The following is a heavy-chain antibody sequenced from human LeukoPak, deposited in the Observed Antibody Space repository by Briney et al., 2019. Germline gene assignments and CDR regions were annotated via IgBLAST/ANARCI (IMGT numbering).Heavy chain of an antibody. CDR3: ARHLRRNYRTNWYFDY. Sequence: PSETLSLTCTVSGGSISSYYWSWIRQPPGKGLEWIGYIYYSGSTNYNPSLKSRVTISVDTSKNQFSLKLSSVTAADTAVYYCARHLRRNYRTNWYFDYWGQGTLVTVSS. CDR1: GGSISSYY. V-gene: IGHV4-59*08. J-gene: IGHJ4*02. CDR2: IYYSGST. D-gene: IGHD1-7*01.